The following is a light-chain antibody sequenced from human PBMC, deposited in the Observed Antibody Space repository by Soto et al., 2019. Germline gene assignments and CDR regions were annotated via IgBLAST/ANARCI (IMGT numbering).Light chain of an antibody. CDR1: SSNIGSGYD. V-gene: IGLV1-40*01. Sequence: QSVLTQPPSVSGAPVQRVTISCTGTSSNIGSGYDVHWYQQLPGTAPKLLIFRTTNRPSGVPDRFSGSKSGSSASLAIAGLQAGEEADYDCPSTDGSPMGMVFGGGTKLTVL. J-gene: IGLJ3*02. CDR2: RTT. CDR3: PSTDGSPMGMV.